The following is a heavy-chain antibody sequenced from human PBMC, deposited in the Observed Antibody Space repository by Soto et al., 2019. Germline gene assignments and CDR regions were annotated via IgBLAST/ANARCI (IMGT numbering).Heavy chain of an antibody. Sequence: GGSLRLSCAASGFTFSNAWINWVRQAPGKGLEWVAVISYDGSNKYYADSVKGRFTISRDNSKNTLYLQMNSLRAEDTAVYYYAKSGGGHYYYYYMDVWGKGTTVTVSS. CDR2: ISYDGSNK. V-gene: IGHV3-30*18. CDR1: GFTFSNAW. J-gene: IGHJ6*03. CDR3: AKSGGGHYYYYYMDV. D-gene: IGHD2-15*01.